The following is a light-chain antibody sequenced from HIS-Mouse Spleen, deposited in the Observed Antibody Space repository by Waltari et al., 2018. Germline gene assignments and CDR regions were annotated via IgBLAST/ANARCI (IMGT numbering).Light chain of an antibody. J-gene: IGKJ2*01. Sequence: DIQMTQSPTAMSSSVGDRVPITRRASQGISNYLAWFQQKPGKVPTRLIYAASSLQSGVPSRFSGSGSGTEFTLTISSLQPEDFATYYCLQHNSYSYTFGQGTKLEIK. V-gene: IGKV1-17*03. CDR2: AAS. CDR1: QGISNY. CDR3: LQHNSYSYT.